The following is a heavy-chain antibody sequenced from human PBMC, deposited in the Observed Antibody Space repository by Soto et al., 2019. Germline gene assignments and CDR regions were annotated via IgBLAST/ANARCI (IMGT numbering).Heavy chain of an antibody. CDR1: GFSFSSYA. J-gene: IGHJ6*02. V-gene: IGHV3-23*01. Sequence: EVQLLESGGGLVQPGGSLRLSCAASGFSFSSYAMSWVRQTPGKGLEWVSGLSGSGNSTFYADSVKGRLTISRDNSKNTLYLQMHSLRVEDTAIYYCARTPYYYYGVDVWGLGTTVTVSS. CDR3: ARTPYYYYGVDV. D-gene: IGHD1-7*01. CDR2: LSGSGNST.